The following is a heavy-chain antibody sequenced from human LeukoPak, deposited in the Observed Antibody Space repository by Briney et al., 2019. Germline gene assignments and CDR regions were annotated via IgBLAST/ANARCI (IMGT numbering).Heavy chain of an antibody. V-gene: IGHV3-23*01. CDR3: AKGPSREVYSKSSFNYFDY. CDR1: GFTLSNYA. D-gene: IGHD5-18*01. J-gene: IGHJ4*02. Sequence: GGSLGLSCSASGFTLSNYAMSWVRQAPGKGLEWVSAISGSEDNTYYADSVKGRFTISRDISRNTLYLQMNSLRVDDTAVYYCAKGPSREVYSKSSFNYFDYWGLGTLVTVSS. CDR2: ISGSEDNT.